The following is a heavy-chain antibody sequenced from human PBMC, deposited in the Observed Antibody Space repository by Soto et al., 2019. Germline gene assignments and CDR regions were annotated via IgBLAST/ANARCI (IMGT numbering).Heavy chain of an antibody. CDR1: GFTFSDYY. V-gene: IGHV3-11*01. D-gene: IGHD2-15*01. Sequence: GGSLRLSCAAPGFTFSDYYMSWIRQAPGKGLEWVSYISNSGSIIYYTDSVKGRFTISRDTAKNSLYLEMNSLRAEDAAVFYCARAVAATPWYFDLWGRGTLVTVSS. CDR3: ARAVAATPWYFDL. CDR2: ISNSGSII. J-gene: IGHJ2*01.